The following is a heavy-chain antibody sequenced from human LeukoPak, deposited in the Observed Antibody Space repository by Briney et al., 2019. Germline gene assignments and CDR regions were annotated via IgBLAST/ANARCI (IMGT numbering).Heavy chain of an antibody. J-gene: IGHJ6*03. Sequence: SETLSLTSTVSGGSIRGYYWSWVRQPPGKGLEWIAYIYYSGSTNYNPSLKSRVTISLDTSKNQFSLKLSSVTAADTAVYYCAVGATHYYMDVWGKGTTVTASS. D-gene: IGHD3-16*01. CDR3: AVGATHYYMDV. V-gene: IGHV4-59*08. CDR2: IYYSGST. CDR1: GGSIRGYY.